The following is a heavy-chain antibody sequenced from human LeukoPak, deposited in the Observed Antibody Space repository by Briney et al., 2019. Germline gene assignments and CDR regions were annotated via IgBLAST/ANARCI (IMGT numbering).Heavy chain of an antibody. D-gene: IGHD2-2*01. Sequence: SETLSLTCTVSGGSISSYYWSWIRQPPGKGLEWIGYIYYSGSTNYNPSLKSRVTISVDTSKNQFSLKLSSVTAADTAVYFCAGYCSSTNCPGGWFDPWGQGTLVTASS. CDR2: IYYSGST. J-gene: IGHJ5*02. CDR1: GGSISSYY. V-gene: IGHV4-59*01. CDR3: AGYCSSTNCPGGWFDP.